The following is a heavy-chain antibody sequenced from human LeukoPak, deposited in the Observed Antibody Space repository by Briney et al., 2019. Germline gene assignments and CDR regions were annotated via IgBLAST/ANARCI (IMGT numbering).Heavy chain of an antibody. CDR2: IRYDGSNK. CDR3: ARGIGSSSWPLAL. V-gene: IGHV3-30*02. Sequence: PGGSLRLSCAASGFTFSSYGMHWVRQAPGKGLEWVAFIRYDGSNKYYADSVKGRFTISRDNSKNTLYLQMNSLRAEDTAVYYCARGIGSSSWPLALWGQGTLVIVSS. CDR1: GFTFSSYG. J-gene: IGHJ4*02. D-gene: IGHD6-13*01.